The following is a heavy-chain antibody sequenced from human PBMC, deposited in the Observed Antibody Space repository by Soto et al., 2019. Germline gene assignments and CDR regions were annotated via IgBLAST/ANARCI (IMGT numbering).Heavy chain of an antibody. CDR2: INAGNGNT. D-gene: IGHD6-19*01. CDR3: ARAVAVAADFDS. Sequence: QVQLVQSGAEEKKPGASVKVSCKASGYTFTGYAMHWVRQAPGQRLEWMGWINAGNGNTKYSQKFQGRVTITRDTSASRAYMELSSLRSEDPAVYYCARAVAVAADFDSWGQGTLVTVSS. CDR1: GYTFTGYA. J-gene: IGHJ4*02. V-gene: IGHV1-3*05.